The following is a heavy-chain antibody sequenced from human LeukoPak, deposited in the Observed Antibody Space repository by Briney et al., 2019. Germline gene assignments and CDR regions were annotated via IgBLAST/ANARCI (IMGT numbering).Heavy chain of an antibody. V-gene: IGHV3-30*18. J-gene: IGHJ5*02. Sequence: GGPLNPPWPAPESTFITNGFTWFGQPPGKGREGWPVISYDGSNKYYADSVKGRFTISRDNSKNTLYLQMNSLRAEDTAVYYCAKAKEGVFVPNWFDPWGQGTLVTVSS. CDR1: ESTFITNG. CDR3: AKAKEGVFVPNWFDP. CDR2: ISYDGSNK. D-gene: IGHD6-13*01.